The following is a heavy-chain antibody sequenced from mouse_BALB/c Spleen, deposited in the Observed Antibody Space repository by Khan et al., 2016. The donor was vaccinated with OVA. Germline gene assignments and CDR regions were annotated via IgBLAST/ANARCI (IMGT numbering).Heavy chain of an antibody. CDR3: VRGGAGVPYWYFDV. CDR2: ISYDGSN. Sequence: EVQLVESGPGLVKPSQSLSLSCSVTDYSITGGYRWNWIRQFPGNKLEWMGYISYDGSNNYNPSLKNRISITRDTSKNRFFLKLNSVTTEDRATYYCVRGGAGVPYWYFDVWGAGTTVTVSS. CDR1: DYSITGGYR. V-gene: IGHV3-6*02. J-gene: IGHJ1*01. D-gene: IGHD6-1*01.